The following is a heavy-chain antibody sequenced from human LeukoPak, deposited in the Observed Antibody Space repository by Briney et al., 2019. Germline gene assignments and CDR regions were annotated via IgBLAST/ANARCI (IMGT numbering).Heavy chain of an antibody. CDR1: GFTFSSYS. CDR3: ARGQHSSSWTLDY. D-gene: IGHD6-13*01. V-gene: IGHV3-48*04. CDR2: ISRSSGTT. J-gene: IGHJ4*02. Sequence: GGSLRLSCAASGFTFSSYSMNWVRQAPGRGLEWISYISRSSGTTYYADSVKGRFTITLDNVKNSVHLQMNSLRAEDTAMYYCARGQHSSSWTLDYWGQGTLVTVSS.